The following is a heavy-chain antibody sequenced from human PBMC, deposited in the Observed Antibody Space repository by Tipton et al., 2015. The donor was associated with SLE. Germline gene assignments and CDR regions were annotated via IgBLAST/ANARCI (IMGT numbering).Heavy chain of an antibody. V-gene: IGHV4-59*08. CDR2: IFYSGNT. D-gene: IGHD3-16*01. Sequence: TLSLTCSVSGGSISSNYWIWIRQPPGKGLEYIGYIFYSGNTNYNPSLKSRVTISVDTSKNQFSLNLSSVTAADTAVYYCARGGEWLTRGGNYFDYWGQGTLVTVSS. CDR3: ARGGEWLTRGGNYFDY. J-gene: IGHJ4*02. CDR1: GGSISSNY.